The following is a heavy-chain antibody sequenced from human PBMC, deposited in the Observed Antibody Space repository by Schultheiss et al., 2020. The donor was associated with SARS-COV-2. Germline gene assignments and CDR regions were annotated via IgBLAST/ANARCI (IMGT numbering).Heavy chain of an antibody. CDR2: ISAYNGNT. V-gene: IGHV1-18*04. Sequence: ASVKVSCKASGYTFTGYYMHWVRQAPGQGLEWMGWISAYNGNTNYAQKFQGRVTMTTDTSTSTAYMELRSLRSDDTAVYYCAKQALLYEGHWFDPWGQGTLVTVSS. J-gene: IGHJ5*02. CDR1: GYTFTGYY. CDR3: AKQALLYEGHWFDP. D-gene: IGHD2-2*02.